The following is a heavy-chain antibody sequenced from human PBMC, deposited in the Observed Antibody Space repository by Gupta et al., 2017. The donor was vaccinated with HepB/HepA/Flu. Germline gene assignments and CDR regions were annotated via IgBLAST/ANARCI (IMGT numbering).Heavy chain of an antibody. CDR2: ISGSGGAR. D-gene: IGHD1-26*01. J-gene: IGHJ3*02. V-gene: IGHV3-48*03. Sequence: EVQLVESGGGLVQPGGSLRLSCAASGFIFSSYEMIWVRQAPGKGLEWASGISGSGGARWYADSVKGRFTVSRDNAKNSLYLQMNSLRVEDTAIYYCAREIGGGPSGAFNIWGQGTMVTVSS. CDR1: GFIFSSYE. CDR3: AREIGGGPSGAFNI.